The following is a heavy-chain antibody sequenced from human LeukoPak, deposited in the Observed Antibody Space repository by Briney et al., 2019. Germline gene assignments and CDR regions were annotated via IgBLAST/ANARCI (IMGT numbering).Heavy chain of an antibody. CDR1: GGSISSSSYY. D-gene: IGHD1-7*01. Sequence: SETLSLTCTVSGGSISSSSYYWGWIRQPPGKGLEWIGSIYYSGSTYYNPSLKSRVTISVGTSKNQFSLKLSSVTAADTAVYYCAGGITGTTRTVLTGYFDLWGRGTLVTVSS. V-gene: IGHV4-39*01. CDR3: AGGITGTTRTVLTGYFDL. J-gene: IGHJ2*01. CDR2: IYYSGST.